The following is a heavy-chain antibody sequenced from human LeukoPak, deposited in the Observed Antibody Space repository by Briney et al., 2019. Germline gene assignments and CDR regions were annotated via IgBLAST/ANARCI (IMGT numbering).Heavy chain of an antibody. CDR3: ARDEPTVTTGPPVGS. CDR1: GFTFETYW. D-gene: IGHD4-17*01. V-gene: IGHV3-74*01. J-gene: IGHJ5*02. CDR2: ISGDGRTT. Sequence: QPGGSLRLSCAASGFTFETYWMHWVRQAPGKGLVWVSCISGDGRTTNYADSVKGRFTISRDNAKNTLYLQMNSLSAEDTAVYYCARDEPTVTTGPPVGSWGQGTLVTVSS.